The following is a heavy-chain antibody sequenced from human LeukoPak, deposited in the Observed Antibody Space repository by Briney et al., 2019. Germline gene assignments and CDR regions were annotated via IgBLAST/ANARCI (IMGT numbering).Heavy chain of an antibody. D-gene: IGHD3-22*01. Sequence: GESLRLSCAASKFNFAMSWVRQAPGKGLEWVSSISSSSSYIYYADSVKGRFTISRDNAKNSLYLQMNSLRAEDTAVYYCARDAAGLEYYYDSSGYYYDYWGQGTLVTVSS. CDR3: ARDAAGLEYYYDSSGYYYDY. CDR2: ISSSSSYI. J-gene: IGHJ4*02. CDR1: KFNFA. V-gene: IGHV3-21*01.